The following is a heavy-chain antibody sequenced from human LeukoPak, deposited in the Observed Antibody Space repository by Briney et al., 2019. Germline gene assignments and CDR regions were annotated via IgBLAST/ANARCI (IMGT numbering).Heavy chain of an antibody. CDR1: GGPISSYR. CDR2: IYYSGST. J-gene: IGHJ1*01. V-gene: IGHV4-59*01. Sequence: SETLSLTCTVSGGPISSYRWSWIRQPPGKGLEWIGNIYYSGSTNYNPSLKSRVTISLDTSKDQFSLTLSSVTAADTAVYYCARDEVRYPRVFQHWGQGTLVTVSS. CDR3: ARDEVRYPRVFQH. D-gene: IGHD1-1*01.